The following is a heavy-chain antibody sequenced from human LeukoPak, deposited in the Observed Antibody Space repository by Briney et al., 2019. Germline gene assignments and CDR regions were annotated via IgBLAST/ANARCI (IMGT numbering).Heavy chain of an antibody. CDR3: ARGFGGITMIVVTYYFDY. CDR2: IYHSGST. V-gene: IGHV4-30-2*01. CDR1: CGSISSGGYS. J-gene: IGHJ4*02. Sequence: PSETLSLTCAVSCGSISSGGYSWSWIRQPPGKGLEWIGYIYHSGSTYYNPSLKSRVTISVDRSKNQFSLKLSSVTAADTAVYYCARGFGGITMIVVTYYFDYWGQGTLVTVSS. D-gene: IGHD3-22*01.